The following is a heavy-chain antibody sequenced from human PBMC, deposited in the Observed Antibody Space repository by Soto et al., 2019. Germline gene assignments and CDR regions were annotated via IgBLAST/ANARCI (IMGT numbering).Heavy chain of an antibody. CDR1: GFTFSNAW. CDR2: IKGEADGGTT. CDR3: VKGEYYYDGSAYYPFDY. J-gene: IGHJ4*02. V-gene: IGHV3-15*05. Sequence: PGGSLRLSCAASGFTFSNAWMSWVRQAPGKGLEWVGRIKGEADGGTTDYAAPVKGRFTISRDNSKNTAYLQMSSLRPEDTAVYYCVKGEYYYDGSAYYPFDYWGQGRMVTVSS. D-gene: IGHD3-22*01.